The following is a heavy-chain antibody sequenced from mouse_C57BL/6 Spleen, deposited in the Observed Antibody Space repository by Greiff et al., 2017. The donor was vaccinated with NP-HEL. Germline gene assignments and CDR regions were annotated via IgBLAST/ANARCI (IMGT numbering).Heavy chain of an antibody. D-gene: IGHD1-1*01. CDR3: ARRYYGSSYPYAMDY. CDR2: IHPNSGST. Sequence: QVQLQQPGAELVKPGASVKLSCKASGYTFTSYWMHWVKQRPGQGLEWIGMIHPNSGSTNYNEKFKSKATLTVDKSSSTAYMQLSSLTSEDSAVYYCARRYYGSSYPYAMDYWGQGTSVTVSS. J-gene: IGHJ4*01. V-gene: IGHV1-64*01. CDR1: GYTFTSYW.